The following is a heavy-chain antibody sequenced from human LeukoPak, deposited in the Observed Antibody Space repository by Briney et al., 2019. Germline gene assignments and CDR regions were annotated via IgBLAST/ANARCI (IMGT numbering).Heavy chain of an antibody. Sequence: SETLSLTCTVSGGSISSSSYYWGWIRQPPWKGLEWIGSIYYSGSTYYNPSLKSRVTISVDTSKNQFSLKLSSVTAADTAVYYCARLRGLLNFDYWGQGTLVTVSS. CDR2: IYYSGST. V-gene: IGHV4-39*01. J-gene: IGHJ4*02. D-gene: IGHD3-10*01. CDR3: ARLRGLLNFDY. CDR1: GGSISSSSYY.